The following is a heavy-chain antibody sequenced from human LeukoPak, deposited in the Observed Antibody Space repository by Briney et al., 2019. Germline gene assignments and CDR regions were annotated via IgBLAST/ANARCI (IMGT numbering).Heavy chain of an antibody. CDR2: IYYSGST. D-gene: IGHD3-22*01. CDR1: DGSISSYY. Sequence: SETLSLTCTVSDGSISSYYWNWIRQPPGKGLEWIGYIYYSGSTNYNPSLKSRVTISVDTSKNQSSLKLSSVTAADTAVYYCARSIVVSVNYFYYGMDVWGQGTTVTVS. J-gene: IGHJ6*02. CDR3: ARSIVVSVNYFYYGMDV. V-gene: IGHV4-59*08.